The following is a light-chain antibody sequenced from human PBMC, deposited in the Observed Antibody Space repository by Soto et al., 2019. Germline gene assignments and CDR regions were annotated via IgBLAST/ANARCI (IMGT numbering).Light chain of an antibody. CDR1: SSDIGAFNY. J-gene: IGLJ2*01. Sequence: QSALTQPASVSGSPGQSITISCTGTSSDIGAFNYVYWYQQHPGKAPKLMISEVNNRPSGISNRFSGSKSGNTASLTISGLQAEDEADYYCSSYTRSDTWIFGGGTKLTVL. V-gene: IGLV2-14*01. CDR3: SSYTRSDTWI. CDR2: EVN.